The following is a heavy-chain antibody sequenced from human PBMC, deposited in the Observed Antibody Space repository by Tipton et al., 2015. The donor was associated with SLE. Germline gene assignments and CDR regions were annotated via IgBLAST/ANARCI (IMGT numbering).Heavy chain of an antibody. D-gene: IGHD6-13*01. CDR3: ARDGGEAAAGIFNWFDP. Sequence: TLSLTCAVYGGSFSGYYWSWIRQPPGKGLEWIGEINHSGSTNYNPSLKSRVTISIDTSKEQFSLNLNSVTAADTAVYYCARDGGEAAAGIFNWFDPWGQGTLVTVSS. CDR2: INHSGST. CDR1: GGSFSGYY. V-gene: IGHV4-34*01. J-gene: IGHJ5*02.